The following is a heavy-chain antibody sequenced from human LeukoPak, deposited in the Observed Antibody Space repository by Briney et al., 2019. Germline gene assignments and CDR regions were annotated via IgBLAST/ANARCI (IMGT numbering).Heavy chain of an antibody. D-gene: IGHD3-16*01. V-gene: IGHV4-4*02. CDR1: GGSINSPKS. CDR2: RYHSGGT. CDR3: GAYRTLDDAFDI. Sequence: SETLSLTCAVSGGSINSPKSWSWVRQPPGKGLEWIGDRYHSGGTNYNPSLKSRVTTSVDTSKNQFSLELNSVTAADTAVYYCGAYRTLDDAFDIWGQGTLVTVSS. J-gene: IGHJ3*02.